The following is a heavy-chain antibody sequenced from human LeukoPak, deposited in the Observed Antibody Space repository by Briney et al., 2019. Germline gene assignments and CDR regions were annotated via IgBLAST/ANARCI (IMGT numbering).Heavy chain of an antibody. D-gene: IGHD3-22*01. CDR3: ARGDSSGYYFFDY. CDR1: GFTLSSYW. Sequence: GGSLRLSCAASGFTLSSYWMSWVRQAPGKGLEWVANIKQDGSEKYYVDSVKGRFTISRDNAKNSLYLQMNSLRAEDTAVYYCARGDSSGYYFFDYWGQGTLVTVSS. CDR2: IKQDGSEK. V-gene: IGHV3-7*04. J-gene: IGHJ4*02.